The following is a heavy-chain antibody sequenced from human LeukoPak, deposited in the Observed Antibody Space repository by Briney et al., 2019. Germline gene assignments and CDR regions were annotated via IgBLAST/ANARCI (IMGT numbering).Heavy chain of an antibody. CDR2: ISGSGGST. CDR1: GFTFSSYG. D-gene: IGHD3-9*01. V-gene: IGHV3-23*01. J-gene: IGHJ5*02. CDR3: AKDSAGAILTGYWFDP. Sequence: GGSLRLSCAASGFTFSSYGMSWVRQAPGKGLEWVSAISGSGGSTYYADSVKGRFTISRDNSKNTLYLQMSSLRAEDTAVYYCAKDSAGAILTGYWFDPWGQGTLVTVSS.